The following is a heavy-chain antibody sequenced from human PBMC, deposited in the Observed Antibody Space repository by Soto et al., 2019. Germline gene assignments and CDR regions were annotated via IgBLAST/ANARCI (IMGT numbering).Heavy chain of an antibody. CDR1: GGTFSSYA. CDR3: ARVTDSNFLY. V-gene: IGHV1-69*13. J-gene: IGHJ4*02. Sequence: AASVKFSCKASGGTFSSYAISWVRQAPGQGLQWMGGIIPIFGTTNYAQKFQGRVTITADESTSTVYMELSSLRSEDTAVYYCARVTDSNFLYWGQGTLVTVSS. D-gene: IGHD4-4*01. CDR2: IIPIFGTT.